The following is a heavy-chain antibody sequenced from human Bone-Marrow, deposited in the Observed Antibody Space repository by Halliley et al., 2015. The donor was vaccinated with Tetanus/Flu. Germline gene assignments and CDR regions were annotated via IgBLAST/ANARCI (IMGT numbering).Heavy chain of an antibody. CDR2: IYPGDSGV. J-gene: IGHJ3*02. Sequence: VQLVQSGAEVKKPGESLKISCQGSGYKFTNSWIGWVRQMPGKGLEWVAIIYPGDSGVRYSPSFEGRVTISADKSLRTAYLRWSSLKASDTAMYYCFLDGGPHILGGSFETWGQGTMVIVSS. CDR1: GYKFTNSW. CDR3: FLDGGPHILGGSFET. V-gene: IGHV5-51*01. D-gene: IGHD3-16*01.